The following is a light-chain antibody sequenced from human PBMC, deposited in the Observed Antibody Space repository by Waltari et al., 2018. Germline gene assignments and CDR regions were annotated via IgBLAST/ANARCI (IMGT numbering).Light chain of an antibody. CDR3: GTWDSSLNAWV. CDR1: SHRLGSNH. V-gene: IGLV1-44*01. CDR2: RTN. Sequence: QSVLTPPPSASGTPGQRLTISCSGSSHRLGSNHIKWYQHVPGTAPHRPIHRTNQRPSGVPDRFSGSKSGTSASLAISGLQSEDEADYDCGTWDSSLNAWVFGGGTRLTVL. J-gene: IGLJ3*02.